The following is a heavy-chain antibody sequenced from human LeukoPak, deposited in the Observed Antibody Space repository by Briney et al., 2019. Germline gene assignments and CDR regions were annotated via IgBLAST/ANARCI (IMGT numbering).Heavy chain of an antibody. CDR2: IYYSGGT. V-gene: IGHV4-39*01. J-gene: IGHJ4*02. Sequence: TSETLSLTCTVSGGSISSSNYYWGWIRQPPGKGLEWIGSIYYSGGTYYNPSLKSRGTISVDTSKNQFSLKLSSVTAADMAVYYCARSRKNDCTSTSCYTDYWGQGTLVTVSS. CDR1: GGSISSSNYY. D-gene: IGHD2-2*02. CDR3: ARSRKNDCTSTSCYTDY.